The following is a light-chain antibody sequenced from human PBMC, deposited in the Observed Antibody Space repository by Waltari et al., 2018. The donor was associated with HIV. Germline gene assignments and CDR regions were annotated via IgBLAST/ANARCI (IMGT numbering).Light chain of an antibody. CDR1: SSDLGGYKY. J-gene: IGLJ1*01. CDR2: EVS. CDR3: SSYAGRNNYV. Sequence: QSALTQPPSASGSPEQSVTISCTGTSSDLGGYKYVSWYQQHPGKTPKLIIDEVSKRPSGVPDRFSGSKSGNTASRTVSGLQAEDEADYYCSSYAGRNNYVFGTGTKVTVL. V-gene: IGLV2-8*01.